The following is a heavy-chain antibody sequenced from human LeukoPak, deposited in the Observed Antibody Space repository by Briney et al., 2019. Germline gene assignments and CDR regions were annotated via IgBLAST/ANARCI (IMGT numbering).Heavy chain of an antibody. V-gene: IGHV3-7*03. CDR2: IKQDGSEK. J-gene: IGHJ4*02. Sequence: PEGSLRLSCAASGFTFSSYWMSWVRQAPGKGLEWVANIKQDGSEKYYVDSVKGRFTISRDNAKNSLYLQMNSLRTEDTALYYCALGPRTGGYYFDYWGQGTLVTVSS. CDR1: GFTFSSYW. D-gene: IGHD3-10*01. CDR3: ALGPRTGGYYFDY.